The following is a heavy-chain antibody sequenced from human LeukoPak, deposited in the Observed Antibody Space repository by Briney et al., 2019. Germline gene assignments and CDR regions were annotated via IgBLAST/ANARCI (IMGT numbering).Heavy chain of an antibody. D-gene: IGHD3-16*01. J-gene: IGHJ4*02. CDR1: GGSFSGYY. Sequence: SETLSLTCAVYGGSFSGYYWSWIRQPPGKGPEWIGEINHSGNTDYNPSLKSRVTISVDTSKNQFSLELSSVTAADTAVYYCAKTPTALVRGGYYFDNWAQGTPVTVSS. CDR2: INHSGNT. CDR3: AKTPTALVRGGYYFDN. V-gene: IGHV4-34*01.